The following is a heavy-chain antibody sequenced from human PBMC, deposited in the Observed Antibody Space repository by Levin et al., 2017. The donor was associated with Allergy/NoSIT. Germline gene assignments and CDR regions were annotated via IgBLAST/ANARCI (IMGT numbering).Heavy chain of an antibody. Sequence: SCAASGFTFSSYSMNWVRQAPGKGLEWVSSISSSSSYIYYADSVKGRFTISRDNAKNSLYLQMNSLRAEDTAVYYCARAVAKLSTRRPSDYWGQGTLVTVSS. CDR1: GFTFSSYS. CDR2: ISSSSSYI. V-gene: IGHV3-21*01. CDR3: ARAVAKLSTRRPSDY. D-gene: IGHD6-19*01. J-gene: IGHJ4*02.